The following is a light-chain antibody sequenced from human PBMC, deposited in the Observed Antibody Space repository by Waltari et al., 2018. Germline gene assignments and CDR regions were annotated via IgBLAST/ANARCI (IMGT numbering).Light chain of an antibody. CDR1: SSDY. Sequence: QSALTQPPSASGSPGQSVTISCTGTSSDYVSWFQHHPGKAPKLMIYEVSKRPSGVPDRFSGSKADNTASLTVAGLQADDEAHYYCSSYADNTLVFGGGTKLTVL. CDR2: EVS. V-gene: IGLV2-8*01. J-gene: IGLJ3*02. CDR3: SSYADNTLV.